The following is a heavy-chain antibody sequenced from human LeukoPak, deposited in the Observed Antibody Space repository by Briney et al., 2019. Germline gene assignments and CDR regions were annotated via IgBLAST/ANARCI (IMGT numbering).Heavy chain of an antibody. D-gene: IGHD7-27*01. Sequence: GASVKVSCKAAGGTFSSYAISCVRQAPGQGLEWMGGIIPIFGTANYAQKFQGRVTITADESTSTAYMELSSLRSEDTAVYYCASGDLPYYYYYYMDVWGKGTTVTISS. J-gene: IGHJ6*03. CDR1: GGTFSSYA. CDR2: IIPIFGTA. CDR3: ASGDLPYYYYYYMDV. V-gene: IGHV1-69*13.